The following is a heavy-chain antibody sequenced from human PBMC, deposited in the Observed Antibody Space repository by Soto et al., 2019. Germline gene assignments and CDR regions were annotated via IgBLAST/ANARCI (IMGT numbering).Heavy chain of an antibody. CDR2: ISSSGSTI. J-gene: IGHJ3*02. CDR3: ARDKGRPYSAFDI. Sequence: PGGSLRLSXAASGFTFSSYEMNWVRQAPGKGLEWVSYISSSGSTIYYADSVKGRFTISRDNAKNSLYLQMNSLRAEDTAVYYCARDKGRPYSAFDIWGQGTMVTVSS. D-gene: IGHD6-6*01. CDR1: GFTFSSYE. V-gene: IGHV3-48*03.